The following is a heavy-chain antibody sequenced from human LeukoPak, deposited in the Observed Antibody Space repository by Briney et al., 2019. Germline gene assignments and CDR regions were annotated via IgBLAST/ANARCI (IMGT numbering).Heavy chain of an antibody. Sequence: PGGSLRLSCAASGFTFSNYAMTWVRQGPGKGLEWVSGISGGGGSSYYADPVQGRFTISRDNSKNTMSLQMNGLRVEDTAVYYCAKSHYGEESWGQGTLVTVSS. J-gene: IGHJ5*02. CDR2: ISGGGGSS. CDR3: AKSHYGEES. D-gene: IGHD4-17*01. CDR1: GFTFSNYA. V-gene: IGHV3-23*01.